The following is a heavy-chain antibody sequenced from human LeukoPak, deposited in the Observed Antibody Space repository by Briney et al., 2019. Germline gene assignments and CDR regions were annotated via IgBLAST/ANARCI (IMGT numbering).Heavy chain of an antibody. CDR3: AKDPTFLDLGYCSSTSCYHHYFDY. D-gene: IGHD2-2*01. J-gene: IGHJ4*02. V-gene: IGHV3-30*02. Sequence: PGGSLRLSCAASGFTFSSYGMHWVRQAPGKGLEWVAFIRYDGSNKYYADSGKGRFTISRDNSKNTLYLQMNSLRAEDTAVYYCAKDPTFLDLGYCSSTSCYHHYFDYWGQGTLVTVSS. CDR1: GFTFSSYG. CDR2: IRYDGSNK.